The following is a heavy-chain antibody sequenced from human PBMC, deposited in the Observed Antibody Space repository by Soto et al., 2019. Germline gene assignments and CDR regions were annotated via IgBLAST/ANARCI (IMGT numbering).Heavy chain of an antibody. CDR3: ARDCLYDSSGYYPNWFDP. CDR2: INAGNGNT. CDR1: GYTFTSYA. J-gene: IGHJ5*02. V-gene: IGHV1-3*01. Sequence: GASVKVSCKASGYTFTSYAMHWVRQAPGQRLEWMGWINAGNGNTKYSQKFQGRVTITRDTSASTAYMELSSLRSEDTAVYYCARDCLYDSSGYYPNWFDPWGQGTLVTVSS. D-gene: IGHD3-22*01.